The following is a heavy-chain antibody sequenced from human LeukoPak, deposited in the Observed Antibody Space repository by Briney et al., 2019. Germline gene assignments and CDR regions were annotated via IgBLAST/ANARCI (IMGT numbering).Heavy chain of an antibody. CDR1: GYTFTSFG. V-gene: IGHV1-18*01. CDR3: ARAGPMTFGDHFAFFDF. Sequence: GASVKVSCKASGYTFTSFGVTWVRQAPGQGLEWMGWISGYNGHTNYAQNLQDRVTMTTDTSTSTAYMELRSLRSDDTAVYYCARAGPMTFGDHFAFFDFWGQGTLVTVSS. J-gene: IGHJ4*02. CDR2: ISGYNGHT. D-gene: IGHD3-10*01.